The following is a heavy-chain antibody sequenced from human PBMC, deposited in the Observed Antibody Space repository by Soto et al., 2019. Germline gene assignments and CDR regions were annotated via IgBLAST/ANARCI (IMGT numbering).Heavy chain of an antibody. CDR2: MNPNSGNT. D-gene: IGHD3-22*01. Sequence: ASVKVSCKASGYTFTSYDINWVRQATGQGLEWMGWMNPNSGNTGYAQKFQGRVTMTRNTSISTAYMELSSLRSEDTAVYYCARGQFSTYYYDSSSPYNWFDPWG. CDR3: ARGQFSTYYYDSSSPYNWFDP. CDR1: GYTFTSYD. V-gene: IGHV1-8*01. J-gene: IGHJ5*02.